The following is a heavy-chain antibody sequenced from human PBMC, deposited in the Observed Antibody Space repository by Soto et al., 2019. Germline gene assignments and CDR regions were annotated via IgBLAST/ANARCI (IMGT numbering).Heavy chain of an antibody. D-gene: IGHD3-16*01. V-gene: IGHV1-69*01. CDR3: ARGETYLGV. CDR2: IIPIFSSS. Sequence: QVQLVQSGAEVKKPGSSVKVSCKTSRDTFNKYAFNWVRQAPGQGLEWMGWIIPIFSSSNYAEKFQGRVTITADDSTSTAYMELRSLRFEDTAVYYCARGETYLGVWGQGTTVTVSS. J-gene: IGHJ6*02. CDR1: RDTFNKYA.